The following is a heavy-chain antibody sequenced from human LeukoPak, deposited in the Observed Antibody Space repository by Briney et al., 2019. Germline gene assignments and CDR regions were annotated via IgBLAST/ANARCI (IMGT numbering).Heavy chain of an antibody. CDR1: GITLSNYG. Sequence: PGGSLRLSCAVSGITLSNYGMSWVRQAPGKGLEWVSSIGGGDTHYADSVKGRFTISRDDSRSTVDLQMSSLRAEDTAVYYCAKDGQSFNSMYDYFDSWGQGTLVTVSS. CDR3: AKDGQSFNSMYDYFDS. V-gene: IGHV3-23*01. CDR2: IGGGDT. D-gene: IGHD2-8*01. J-gene: IGHJ4*02.